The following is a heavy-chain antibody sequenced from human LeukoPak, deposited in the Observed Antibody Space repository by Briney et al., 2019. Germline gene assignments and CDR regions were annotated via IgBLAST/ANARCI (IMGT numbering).Heavy chain of an antibody. CDR1: GFAFNTYA. J-gene: IGHJ4*02. Sequence: GRSLRLSCAASGFAFNTYAMHWIRQAPGQGLDWVALIWHDGSHKFYSNSVRGQFTISRDKSKNTVSLQMNNLRPEDTAVYYCAREIFGSGSYTDLWGQGSLVTVS. V-gene: IGHV3-33*01. CDR2: IWHDGSHK. D-gene: IGHD3-10*01. CDR3: AREIFGSGSYTDL.